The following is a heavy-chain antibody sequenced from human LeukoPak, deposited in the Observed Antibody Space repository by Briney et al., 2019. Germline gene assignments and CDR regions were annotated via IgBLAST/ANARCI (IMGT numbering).Heavy chain of an antibody. V-gene: IGHV3-53*01. CDR3: ARDPPVCSTSCLDY. Sequence: PGGSLRLSCAASGFTISTNYMSWVRQAPGKGLEWVSVIHSGGSTYYADSVKGRFTISRDNSKNTLYLQMNSLRVDDTAVYYCARDPPVCSTSCLDYWGQGTLVTVSS. CDR2: IHSGGST. J-gene: IGHJ4*02. D-gene: IGHD2-2*01. CDR1: GFTISTNY.